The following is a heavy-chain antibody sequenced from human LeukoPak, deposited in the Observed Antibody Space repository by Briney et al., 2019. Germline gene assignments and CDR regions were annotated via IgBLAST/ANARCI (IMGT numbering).Heavy chain of an antibody. V-gene: IGHV3-21*01. J-gene: IGHJ3*02. CDR2: ISSSSSYI. Sequence: GGSLRLSCAASGFTFSSYSMNWVRQAPGKGLEWVSSISSSSSYIYYADSVKGRFTISRGNAKNSLYLQMNSLRAEDTAVYYCARRPLGVDAFDIWGQGTMVTVSS. D-gene: IGHD3-16*01. CDR3: ARRPLGVDAFDI. CDR1: GFTFSSYS.